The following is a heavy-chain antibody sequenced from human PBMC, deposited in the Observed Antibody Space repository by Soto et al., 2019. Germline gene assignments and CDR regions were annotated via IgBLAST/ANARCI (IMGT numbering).Heavy chain of an antibody. V-gene: IGHV4-31*03. J-gene: IGHJ4*02. D-gene: IGHD3-9*01. CDR3: ARTTFYDIFTAYYSLFDY. CDR2: ISDSGNT. Sequence: QVQLQESGPGLVKPSQTLTLTCTVSGGSISSGGYYWSRIRQHPGKGLEWIGHISDSGNTYYNPSLKSRVTISVDTSKNHFSLNLSAVTAADTAVYYCARTTFYDIFTAYYSLFDYWGQGTLVTVSS. CDR1: GGSISSGGYY.